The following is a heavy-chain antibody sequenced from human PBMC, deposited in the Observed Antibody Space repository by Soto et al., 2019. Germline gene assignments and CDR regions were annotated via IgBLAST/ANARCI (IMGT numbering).Heavy chain of an antibody. CDR1: GGSISSSFY. V-gene: IGHV4-39*01. CDR2: MYSSGST. J-gene: IGHJ6*02. Sequence: LSLTCTVSGGSISSSFYWDWIRQPPGKGLEWIGNMYSSGSTYYNPSLKSRVTISVDTSKNQFSLKPTSVTAADTAGDYCRRRIRYNTYVWGQGTTATGSS. D-gene: IGHD5-18*01. CDR3: RRRIRYNTYV.